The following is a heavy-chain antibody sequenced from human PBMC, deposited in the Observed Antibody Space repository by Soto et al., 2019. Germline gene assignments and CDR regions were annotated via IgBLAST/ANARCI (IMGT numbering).Heavy chain of an antibody. J-gene: IGHJ4*02. CDR3: ARGMPSADFWSGYPRLFSFDY. D-gene: IGHD3-3*01. CDR1: GGSFSGYY. Sequence: SETLSLTCAVYGGSFSGYYWSWIRQPPGKGLEWIGEINHSGSTNYNPSLKSRVTISVDTSKNQFSLNLSSVTAADTAVYYCARGMPSADFWSGYPRLFSFDYWAGEPWSPSPQ. V-gene: IGHV4-34*01. CDR2: INHSGST.